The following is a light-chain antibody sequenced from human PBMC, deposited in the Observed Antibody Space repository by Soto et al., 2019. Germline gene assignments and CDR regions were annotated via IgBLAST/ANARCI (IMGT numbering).Light chain of an antibody. V-gene: IGKV1-27*01. CDR1: QDIYNY. J-gene: IGKJ1*01. Sequence: DIQMTQSPPSLSASVRDRVTITCRASQDIYNYVAWYQQKPGKLPTLLIYDASTLQSGVPSRFSGSGYGTDFTLTISSLQPEDVATYYCQKHASEFGQGTKVEIK. CDR2: DAS. CDR3: QKHASE.